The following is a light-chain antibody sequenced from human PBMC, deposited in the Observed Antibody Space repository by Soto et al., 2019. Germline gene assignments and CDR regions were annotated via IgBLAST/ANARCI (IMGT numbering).Light chain of an antibody. J-gene: IGKJ1*01. V-gene: IGKV1-17*01. CDR3: QQYNSYWT. CDR2: AAS. CDR1: ESIRIH. Sequence: DIQMTQSPSYLSASIGDRFSTICRASESIRIHLNWYQQKPGKAPXXLIYAASRLQSGVPSRFSGSGSGTEFTLTISSLKPDDFATYYCQQYNSYWTFGQGTKVDIK.